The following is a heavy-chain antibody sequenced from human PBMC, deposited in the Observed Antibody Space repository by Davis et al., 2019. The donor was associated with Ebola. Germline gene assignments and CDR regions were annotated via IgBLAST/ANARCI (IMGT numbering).Heavy chain of an antibody. D-gene: IGHD2-15*01. CDR2: IRYDGSNK. CDR3: AKEGVDIVVVVAAHRVDYYYMDV. Sequence: PGGSLRLSCAASGFTFSSYGMHWVRQAPGKGLEWVAFIRYDGSNKYYADSVKGRFTISRDNSKNTLYLQMNSLRAEDTAVYYCAKEGVDIVVVVAAHRVDYYYMDVWGKGTTVTVSS. J-gene: IGHJ6*03. CDR1: GFTFSSYG. V-gene: IGHV3-30*02.